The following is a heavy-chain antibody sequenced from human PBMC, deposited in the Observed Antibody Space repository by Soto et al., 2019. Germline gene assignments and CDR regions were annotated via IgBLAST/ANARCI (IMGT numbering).Heavy chain of an antibody. CDR3: ARRSDSSGYYHDY. CDR2: IIPLLDTT. D-gene: IGHD3-22*01. Sequence: GASVKVSCKTSGGTFSNDIITWVRQAPGQGLEWMGRIIPLLDTTNYAQKFQGRVTMTTDTSTSTAYMELRSLRSDDTAVYSCARRSDSSGYYHDYWGQGTLVTVSS. V-gene: IGHV1-69*08. J-gene: IGHJ4*02. CDR1: GGTFSNDI.